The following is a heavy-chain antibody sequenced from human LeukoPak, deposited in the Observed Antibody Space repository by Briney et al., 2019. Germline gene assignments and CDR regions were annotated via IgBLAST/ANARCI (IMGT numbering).Heavy chain of an antibody. CDR3: ARGSRSSSWGGGAFDI. CDR1: GINFITYS. Sequence: GRSLRLSCAASGINFITYSLHWVRQAPGKGLEWVAVISDDGVNKYFAESVKGRFTISRDNSKKTLYLQMNSLRVEDTAIYYCARGSRSSSWGGGAFDIWGQGTAVTVSS. D-gene: IGHD6-6*01. V-gene: IGHV3-30-3*01. J-gene: IGHJ3*02. CDR2: ISDDGVNK.